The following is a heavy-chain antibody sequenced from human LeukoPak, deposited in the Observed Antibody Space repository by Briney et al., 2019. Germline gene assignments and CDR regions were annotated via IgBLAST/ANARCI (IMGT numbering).Heavy chain of an antibody. V-gene: IGHV1-2*02. J-gene: IGHJ4*02. CDR2: INPNSGGT. CDR3: AREEGYCSGTSCHIDY. Sequence: ASVKVSCKASGYTFTAYYMHWVRQAPGQGLEWMGWINPNSGGTNYAQKFQGRVTMTRDTSISTAYMELSRLRSDDTALYYCAREEGYCSGTSCHIDYWGQGTLVTVSS. CDR1: GYTFTAYY. D-gene: IGHD2-2*01.